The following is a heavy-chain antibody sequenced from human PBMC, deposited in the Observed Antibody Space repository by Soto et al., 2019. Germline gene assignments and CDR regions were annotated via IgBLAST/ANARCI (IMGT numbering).Heavy chain of an antibody. V-gene: IGHV1-3*01. CDR2: ISGDSGNT. CDR3: ARDGVAAGNINFDY. D-gene: IGHD6-19*01. J-gene: IGHJ4*01. CDR1: GYMFTRSA. Sequence: ASVKVSCKASGYMFTRSAMHWVRQAPGQRLEWMGWISGDSGNTKYSPKLQDRVTITRDTSASTAYMELSSLRSEDTALYYCARDGVAAGNINFDYWGQGTLVTVSS.